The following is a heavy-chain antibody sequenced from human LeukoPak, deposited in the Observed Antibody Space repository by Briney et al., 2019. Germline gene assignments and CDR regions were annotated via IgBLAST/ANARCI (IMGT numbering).Heavy chain of an antibody. CDR3: ARHGVDTAMVTIDY. CDR1: GYSISSGYY. CDR2: IYHSGST. D-gene: IGHD5-18*01. J-gene: IGHJ4*02. Sequence: SETLSLTCAVSGYSISSGYYWGWIRQPPGKGLEWIGSIYHSGSTYYNPSLKSRVTISVDTSKNHFSLKLSSVTAADTAVYYCARHGVDTAMVTIDYWGQGTLVTVSS. V-gene: IGHV4-38-2*01.